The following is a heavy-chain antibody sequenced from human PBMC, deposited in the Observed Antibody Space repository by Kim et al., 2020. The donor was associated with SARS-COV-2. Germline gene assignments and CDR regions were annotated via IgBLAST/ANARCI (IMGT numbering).Heavy chain of an antibody. D-gene: IGHD3-10*01. V-gene: IGHV4-61*02. CDR3: ARAPHYYGSGSYYFDY. CDR2: IYTSGST. CDR1: GGSISSGSYY. J-gene: IGHJ4*02. Sequence: SETLSLTCTVSGGSISSGSYYWSWIRQPAGKGLEWIGRIYTSGSTNYNPSLKSRVTISVDTSKNQISLKLSSVTAADTAVYYCARAPHYYGSGSYYFDYWGQGTLVTVSS.